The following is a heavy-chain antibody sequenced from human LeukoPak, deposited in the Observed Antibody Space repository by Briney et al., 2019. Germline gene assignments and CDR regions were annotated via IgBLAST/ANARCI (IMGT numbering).Heavy chain of an antibody. D-gene: IGHD2-15*01. Sequence: PGGSLRLSCAASGFTFSSYGMHWVRQAPGKGLEWVAVTSYDGSNKYYADSVKGRFTISRDNSKNTLYLQMNSLRAEDTAVYYCAKDLEDGNWFDPWGQGTLVTVSS. J-gene: IGHJ5*02. CDR1: GFTFSSYG. CDR2: TSYDGSNK. V-gene: IGHV3-30*18. CDR3: AKDLEDGNWFDP.